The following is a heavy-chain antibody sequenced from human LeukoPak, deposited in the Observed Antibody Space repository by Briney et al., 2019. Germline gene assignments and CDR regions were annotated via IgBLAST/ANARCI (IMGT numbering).Heavy chain of an antibody. D-gene: IGHD3-10*01. CDR1: GFTFSTFA. CDR3: VRDVGAVRGEVYFDY. Sequence: GGSLRLSCAASGFTFSTFAMHWVRLSPGKGLEWVSSITGSGPYMLYADSVKHRFTISRDNTKNLLYLEMTSLRAEDTATYFCVRDVGAVRGEVYFDYWGQGTLVTVSS. V-gene: IGHV3-21*06. CDR2: ITGSGPYM. J-gene: IGHJ4*02.